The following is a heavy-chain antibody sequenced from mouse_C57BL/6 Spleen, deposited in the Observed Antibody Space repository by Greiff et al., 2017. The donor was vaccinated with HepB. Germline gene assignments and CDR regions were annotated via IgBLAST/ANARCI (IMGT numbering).Heavy chain of an antibody. J-gene: IGHJ3*01. CDR3: ARDNLWFAY. Sequence: VQLVESGGGLVKPGGSLKLSCAASGFTFSSYAMSWVRQTPEKRLEWVATISDGGSYTYYPDNVKGRFTISRDNAKNNLYLQMSHLKSEDTAMYYCARDNLWFAYWGQGTLVTVSA. V-gene: IGHV5-4*01. CDR1: GFTFSSYA. CDR2: ISDGGSYT.